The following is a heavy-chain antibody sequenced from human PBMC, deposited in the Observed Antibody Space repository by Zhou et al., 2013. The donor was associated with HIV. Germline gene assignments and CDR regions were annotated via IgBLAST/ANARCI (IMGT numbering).Heavy chain of an antibody. CDR2: INPNSGGT. Sequence: QVQLVQSGAEVKKPGASVKVSCKASGYTFTGYYMHWVRQAPGQGLEWMGWINPNSGGTNYAQKFQGRVTMTRDTSISTAYMELSRLRSDDTAVYYCARALLLDSSTSPLDYWGQGTLVTVSS. CDR3: ARALLLDSSTSPLDY. V-gene: IGHV1-2*02. CDR1: GYTFTGYY. D-gene: IGHD2-2*01. J-gene: IGHJ4*02.